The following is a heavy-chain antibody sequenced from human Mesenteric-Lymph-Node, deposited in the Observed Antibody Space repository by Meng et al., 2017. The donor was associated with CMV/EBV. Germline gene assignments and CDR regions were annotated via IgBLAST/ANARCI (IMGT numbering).Heavy chain of an antibody. D-gene: IGHD3-16*01. CDR1: GFAFETYW. J-gene: IGHJ4*02. CDR2: ISSSSYI. Sequence: GGSLRLSCAASGFAFETYWMSWVRQAPGKGLEWVSSISSSSYIYYADSVKGRFTISRHNAKNSLYLQMNSLRAEDTALSYCGKAAGGEQPNQIDYWGQGTLVTVSS. CDR3: GKAAGGEQPNQIDY. V-gene: IGHV3-21*04.